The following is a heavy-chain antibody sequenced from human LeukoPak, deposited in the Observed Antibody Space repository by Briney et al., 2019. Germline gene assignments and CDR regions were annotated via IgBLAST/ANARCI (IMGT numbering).Heavy chain of an antibody. V-gene: IGHV3-33*01. D-gene: IGHD3-22*01. Sequence: GGSLRLSCAASGXTFSSYGVHWVRQAPGKGLEWVAVIWYDGSNKYYADSVKGRFTISRDNSKNTLYLQMNSLRAEDTAVYYCAREEVNYYDSSGYYPFFDYWGQGTLVTVSS. J-gene: IGHJ4*02. CDR3: AREEVNYYDSSGYYPFFDY. CDR2: IWYDGSNK. CDR1: GXTFSSYG.